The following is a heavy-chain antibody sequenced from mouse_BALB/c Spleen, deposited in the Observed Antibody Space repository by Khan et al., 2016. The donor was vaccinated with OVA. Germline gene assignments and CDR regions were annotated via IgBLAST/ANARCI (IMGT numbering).Heavy chain of an antibody. D-gene: IGHD1-3*01. J-gene: IGHJ3*01. CDR1: GYIFIDYK. CDR3: AREWGSWFPY. Sequence: QVQLQQSGTELARPGASVKLSCKASGYIFIDYKINWVKQRTGQGLEWIGEISPGSGNTYYNEKFKGKATLTADKSSSTAYMQLSSLTSEDSAVYCCAREWGSWFPYWGQGTLITVSA. CDR2: ISPGSGNT. V-gene: IGHV1-77*01.